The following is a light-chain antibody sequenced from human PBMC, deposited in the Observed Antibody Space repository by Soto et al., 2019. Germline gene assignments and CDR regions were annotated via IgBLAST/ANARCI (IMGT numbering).Light chain of an antibody. J-gene: IGLJ1*01. V-gene: IGLV1-40*01. Sequence: QSVLTQPPSVSGAPGQRVTISCSGSSSNIGAGYDVHWYQQLPGTAPKLLIYGNNNRPSGVPDRFSGSKSDTSASLAITGLQAEDEADYYCQSWDSSLSAFVFGPGTKLTVL. CDR1: SSNIGAGYD. CDR2: GNN. CDR3: QSWDSSLSAFV.